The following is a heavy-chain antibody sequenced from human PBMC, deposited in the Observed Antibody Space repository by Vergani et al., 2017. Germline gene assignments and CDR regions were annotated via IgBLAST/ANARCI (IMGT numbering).Heavy chain of an antibody. CDR2: ISSNGGST. J-gene: IGHJ4*02. D-gene: IGHD1-26*01. CDR1: GFTFSSYA. Sequence: EVQLVESGGGLVQPGGSLRLSCSASGFTFSSYAMHWVRQDPGKGLEYVSAISSNGGSTYYTDSVKGRVTISRDNSKNTLYLQLSSLRAEDTAVYYCARDECELPAYWGQGTLVTVSS. V-gene: IGHV3-64D*06. CDR3: ARDECELPAY.